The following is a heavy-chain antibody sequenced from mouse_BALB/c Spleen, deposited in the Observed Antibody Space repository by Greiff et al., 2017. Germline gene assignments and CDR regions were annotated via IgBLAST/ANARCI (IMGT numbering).Heavy chain of an antibody. J-gene: IGHJ2*01. V-gene: IGHV1S56*01. Sequence: QVQLKESGPELVKPGASVRISCKASGYTFTSYYIHWVKQRPGQGLEWIGWIYPGNVNTKYNEKFKGKATLTADKSSSTAYMQLSSLTSEDSAVYFCAREGDYFDYWGQGTTLTVSS. CDR3: AREGDYFDY. CDR1: GYTFTSYY. CDR2: IYPGNVNT.